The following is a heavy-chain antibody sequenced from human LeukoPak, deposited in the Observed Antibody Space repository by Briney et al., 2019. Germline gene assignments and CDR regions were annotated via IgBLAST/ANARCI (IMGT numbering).Heavy chain of an antibody. CDR2: INPNSGGT. Sequence: ASVKVSCKASGYTFTGYYMHWVRQAPGQGLEWMGWINPNSGGTNYAQKFQGRATMTRDTSISTAYMELSRLRSDDTAVYYCARELSGGYSYGYDYWGQGTLVTVSS. V-gene: IGHV1-2*02. CDR3: ARELSGGYSYGYDY. CDR1: GYTFTGYY. D-gene: IGHD5-18*01. J-gene: IGHJ4*02.